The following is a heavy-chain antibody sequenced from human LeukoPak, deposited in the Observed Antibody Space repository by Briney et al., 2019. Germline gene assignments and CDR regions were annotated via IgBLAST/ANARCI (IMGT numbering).Heavy chain of an antibody. CDR2: ITGYNAST. CDR3: ARHTSGIYIPDGALEI. D-gene: IGHD1-26*01. V-gene: IGHV1-18*01. CDR1: GYTFTTYG. J-gene: IGHJ3*02. Sequence: GASVKVSCKTSGYTFTTYGISWVRQAPGQGLEWMGWITGYNASTNYAQKFQGRVTMTIDTSTTTVYMELSSLKSDDTAVYFCARHTSGIYIPDGALEIWGQGTMVTVSS.